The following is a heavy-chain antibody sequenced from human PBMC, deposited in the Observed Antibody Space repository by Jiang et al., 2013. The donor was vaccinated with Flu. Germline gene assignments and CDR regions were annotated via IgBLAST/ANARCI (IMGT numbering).Heavy chain of an antibody. V-gene: IGHV4-39*01. Sequence: GSGLVKPSETLSLICTVSGGSISSSDYYWGWIRQSPGKGLEWIGSIYYTGNTYYNPSLKSRVTISADTSKNQFSLKLSSLTAADTAVYYCARLPTLYSSSLTDFWGQGTLVTVSS. CDR3: ARLPTLYSSSLTDF. D-gene: IGHD2-2*01. CDR2: IYYTGNT. J-gene: IGHJ4*02. CDR1: GGSISSSDYY.